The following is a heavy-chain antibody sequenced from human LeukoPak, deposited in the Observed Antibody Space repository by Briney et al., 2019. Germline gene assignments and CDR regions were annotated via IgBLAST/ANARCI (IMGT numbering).Heavy chain of an antibody. Sequence: GGSLRLSCAASGFTFSSYSMNWVRQAPGKGLEWVSCVSSSNSTIYYADSVKGRLTISRDNAKNSLYLQMNSLRAEDTAVYYCARNTLLFDYWGQGTLVTVSS. CDR3: ARNTLLFDY. CDR2: VSSSNSTI. V-gene: IGHV3-48*01. J-gene: IGHJ4*02. CDR1: GFTFSSYS.